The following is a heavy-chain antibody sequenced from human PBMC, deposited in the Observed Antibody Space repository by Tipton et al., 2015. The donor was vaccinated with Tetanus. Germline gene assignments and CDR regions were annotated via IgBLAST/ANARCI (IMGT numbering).Heavy chain of an antibody. J-gene: IGHJ4*02. CDR3: AGYRVGWGGRGY. CDR2: TYDSGRI. D-gene: IGHD5-24*01. CDR1: GGSMRGDH. V-gene: IGHV4-59*01. Sequence: QLVQSGGGLIQPGGSLRLSCTVSGGSMRGDHWSWIRQPPGKGLEWLGHTYDSGRINYNPSLKSRVTISVDASRNQFSLTRNSVTAADTAVYFCAGYRVGWGGRGYWGQGTLVTVSS.